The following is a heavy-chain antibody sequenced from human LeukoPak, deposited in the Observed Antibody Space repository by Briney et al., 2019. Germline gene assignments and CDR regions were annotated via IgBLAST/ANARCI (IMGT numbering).Heavy chain of an antibody. CDR2: IGGST. V-gene: IGHV1-46*01. D-gene: IGHD2-15*01. J-gene: IGHJ4*02. CDR3: ARAGRYCSGGTCLFDF. Sequence: IGGSTSYAQKFQGRVTMTRDTSTSTVYMELSSLRLEDTAVYYCARAGRYCSGGTCLFDFWGQGSLVTVSS.